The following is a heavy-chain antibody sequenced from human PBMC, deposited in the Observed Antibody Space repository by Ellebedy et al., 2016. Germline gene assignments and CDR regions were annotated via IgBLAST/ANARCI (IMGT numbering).Heavy chain of an antibody. Sequence: GGSLRLXXAASGLSFRSYGMSWVRQVPGKGLEWVSGISGSGGITYYADSVKGRFTISRDNSKNTLYLQMNSLRAEDTAVFYCVRSGESSYYFDYWGQGILVTVSS. CDR3: VRSGESSYYFDY. CDR1: GLSFRSYG. CDR2: ISGSGGIT. J-gene: IGHJ4*02. D-gene: IGHD3-10*01. V-gene: IGHV3-23*01.